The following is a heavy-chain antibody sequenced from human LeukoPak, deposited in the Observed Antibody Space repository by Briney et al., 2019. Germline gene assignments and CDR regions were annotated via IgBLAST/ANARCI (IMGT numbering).Heavy chain of an antibody. D-gene: IGHD4-4*01. Sequence: SETLSLTCAVYGGSFSDYYWSWLRQPPGRGLEWIGEVTHTGFTNYNPSLESRVVTSVDTYNNQFSLKARSVAAADTAVYYCASRHIYSNYVDYWGQGTLVTVSS. V-gene: IGHV4-34*01. CDR1: GGSFSDYY. J-gene: IGHJ4*02. CDR3: ASRHIYSNYVDY. CDR2: VTHTGFT.